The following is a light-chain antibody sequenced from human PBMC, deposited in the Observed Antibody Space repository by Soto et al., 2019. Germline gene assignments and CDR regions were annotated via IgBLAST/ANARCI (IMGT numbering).Light chain of an antibody. CDR2: DVS. CDR1: SSDVGGYNY. V-gene: IGLV2-14*01. Sequence: QSALTQPASVSGSPGQWITISCTGTSSDVGGYNYVSWYQQHPGKAPKLLIYDVSKWPSGVSNRFSGSKSGNTASLTISGLQAEDEADYYCNSYTSSSTRVFGGGTKLTVL. J-gene: IGLJ2*01. CDR3: NSYTSSSTRV.